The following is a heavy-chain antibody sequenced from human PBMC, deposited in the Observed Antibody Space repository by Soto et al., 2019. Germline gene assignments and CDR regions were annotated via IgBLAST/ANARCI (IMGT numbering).Heavy chain of an antibody. V-gene: IGHV1-69*02. CDR3: ARVSHCTNGVCYYGY. CDR1: GGTFSSYT. D-gene: IGHD2-8*01. CDR2: IIPILGIA. J-gene: IGHJ4*02. Sequence: QVQLVQSGAEVKKPGSSVKVSCKASGGTFSSYTISWVRQAPGQGLEWMGRIIPILGIANYAQKFQGRVTITADKSTSTAYMELSSLRSEDTAVYYCARVSHCTNGVCYYGYWGQGTLVTVSS.